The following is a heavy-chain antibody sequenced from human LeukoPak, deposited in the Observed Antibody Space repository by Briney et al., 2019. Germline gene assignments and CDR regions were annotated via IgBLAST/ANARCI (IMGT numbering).Heavy chain of an antibody. D-gene: IGHD2-15*01. V-gene: IGHV1-46*01. CDR2: INPSNHRT. CDR1: GYIFTNCY. Sequence: ASVKVSCKASGYIFTNCYIHWVRQAPGQGLEWMGLINPSNHRTNYAQRFQGRVTMTRDMSTSTAYMELSSLRSEDTAVYYCARDIPSGGSCYSCFDPWGQGTLVTVSS. J-gene: IGHJ5*02. CDR3: ARDIPSGGSCYSCFDP.